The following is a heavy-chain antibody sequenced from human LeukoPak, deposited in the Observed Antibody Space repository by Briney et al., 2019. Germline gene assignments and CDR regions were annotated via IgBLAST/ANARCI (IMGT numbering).Heavy chain of an antibody. CDR2: IYQDGSKK. V-gene: IGHV3-7*01. J-gene: IGHJ6*02. CDR3: ARERKESYGMDV. D-gene: IGHD3-10*01. Sequence: GGSLRLSCAASGFTFSSYWMTWVRQAPGKGMEWVANIYQDGSKKNYVDSVKDRFTISRDNAKNSLYLQMNSLTAEDTAVYYCARERKESYGMDVWGQGTTVTVSS. CDR1: GFTFSSYW.